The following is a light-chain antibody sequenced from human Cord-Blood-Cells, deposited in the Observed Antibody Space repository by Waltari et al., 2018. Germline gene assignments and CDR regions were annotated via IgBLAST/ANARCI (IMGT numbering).Light chain of an antibody. CDR3: QTWGTGDFWV. Sequence: QLVLTQSPSAPASLGASVKLTCTLSSGHSSYAIAWHQQQPEKGPRYLMKLNSDGSHSKGDGIPDRFSGSSTVAERYLTISSLQSEDEADYYGQTWGTGDFWVFGGGTKLTVL. J-gene: IGLJ3*02. CDR2: LNSDGSH. CDR1: SGHSSYA. V-gene: IGLV4-69*01.